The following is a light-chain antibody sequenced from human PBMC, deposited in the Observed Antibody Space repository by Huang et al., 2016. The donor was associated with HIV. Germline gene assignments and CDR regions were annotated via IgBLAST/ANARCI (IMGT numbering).Light chain of an antibody. J-gene: IGKJ4*01. CDR2: AAS. CDR1: QDISNS. V-gene: IGKV1-NL1*01. CDR3: QHYYSSLLT. Sequence: DIQMTQSPSSLSASVGDGVTITCQASQDISNSLAWYQQKPGKAPKLLIYAASRLESGVPSRFSGSGSGTDYTLTINSMQPEDFATYYCQHYYSSLLTFGGGTKVEIK.